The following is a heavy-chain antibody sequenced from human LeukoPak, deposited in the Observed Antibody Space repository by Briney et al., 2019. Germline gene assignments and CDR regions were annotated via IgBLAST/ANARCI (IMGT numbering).Heavy chain of an antibody. Sequence: PSETLSLTCIVSGGSISTYYWNWIRQPPGKGLEWIGYIYHSGSTNYNPSLQSRVTISVDTSKNQFSLNLNSVTAADTAVYYCARHYDLWSGYNYWGQGLLVTVSS. CDR3: ARHYDLWSGYNY. D-gene: IGHD3-3*01. CDR2: IYHSGST. J-gene: IGHJ4*02. CDR1: GGSISTYY. V-gene: IGHV4-59*01.